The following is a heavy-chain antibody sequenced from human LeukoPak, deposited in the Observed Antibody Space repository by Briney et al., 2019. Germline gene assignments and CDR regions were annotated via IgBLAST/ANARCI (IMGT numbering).Heavy chain of an antibody. CDR3: ARDGRVGAYYYFGY. CDR2: IIPIFGTA. Sequence: SVKVSCKASGGTFSSYAISWVRQAPGQGLEWMGGIIPIFGTASYAQKFQGRVTMTRDMSTSTVYMELSSLRSEDTAVYYCARDGRVGAYYYFGYWGQGTLVTVSS. CDR1: GGTFSSYA. J-gene: IGHJ4*02. D-gene: IGHD1-26*01. V-gene: IGHV1-69*05.